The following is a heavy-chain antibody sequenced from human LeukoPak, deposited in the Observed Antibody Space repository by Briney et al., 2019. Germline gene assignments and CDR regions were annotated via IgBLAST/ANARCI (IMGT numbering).Heavy chain of an antibody. CDR2: INHSGST. J-gene: IGHJ4*02. CDR3: ARDDSSGYYFDY. CDR1: GGSFSGYY. V-gene: IGHV4-34*01. D-gene: IGHD3-22*01. Sequence: SETLSLTCAVYGGSFSGYYWSWIRQPPGRGLEWIGEINHSGSTNYNPSLKSRVTISVDTSKNRFSLKLSSVTAADTAVYYCARDDSSGYYFDYWGQGTLVTVSS.